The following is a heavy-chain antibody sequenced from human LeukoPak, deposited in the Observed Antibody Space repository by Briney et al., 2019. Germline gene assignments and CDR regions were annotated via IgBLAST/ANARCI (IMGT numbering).Heavy chain of an antibody. CDR3: ARGRLYLDY. CDR2: IFSGGTT. D-gene: IGHD4-11*01. V-gene: IGHV3-53*01. J-gene: IGHJ4*02. CDR1: GFNVTTSY. Sequence: PGGSLRLSCAASGFNVTTSYMTWVRQAPGKGLEWVSIIFSGGTTYYSDSVKGRFTFSRDSANNILYLQMNTLKVEDTAVYYCARGRLYLDYWGLGTLVTVSS.